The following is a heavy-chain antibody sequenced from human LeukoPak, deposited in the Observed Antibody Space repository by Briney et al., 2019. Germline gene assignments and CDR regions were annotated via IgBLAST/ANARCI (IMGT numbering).Heavy chain of an antibody. CDR1: GGTFTIYA. CDR3: ASLASTYYDYS. Sequence: SVKVSFKAPGGTFTIYAISWVRQPPGQGLEWMGGIIPIFGTANYAQKFQGRVTITTDESTSTAYMELSSLRSEDTAVYYCASLASTYYDYSWGQGTLVTVSS. CDR2: IIPIFGTA. J-gene: IGHJ4*02. D-gene: IGHD3-3*01. V-gene: IGHV1-69*05.